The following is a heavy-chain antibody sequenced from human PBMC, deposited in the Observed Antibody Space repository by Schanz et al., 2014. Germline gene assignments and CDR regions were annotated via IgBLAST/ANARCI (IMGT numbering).Heavy chain of an antibody. J-gene: IGHJ4*02. D-gene: IGHD3-22*01. CDR2: ISYHGSER. CDR3: AKSYDTSGYSGFDY. Sequence: QVQLVESGGGVVQPGRSLRLSCAGSGFSFSDYGMHWVRQAPGRGLEWVAVISYHGSERYYADSVKGRFTISRDNSKNILYLQMNSLRTEDTAVYFCAKSYDTSGYSGFDYWGQGTLVTVSS. CDR1: GFSFSDYG. V-gene: IGHV3-30*18.